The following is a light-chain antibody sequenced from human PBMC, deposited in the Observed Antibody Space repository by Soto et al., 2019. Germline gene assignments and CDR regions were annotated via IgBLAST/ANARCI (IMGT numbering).Light chain of an antibody. J-gene: IGKJ4*01. CDR3: QQSYSTLALT. CDR2: AAS. V-gene: IGKV1-39*01. CDR1: QSIITY. Sequence: DLQMTQSPSSLSASVGDRVTITCRASQSIITYLNWYQQKPGKAPKLLIYAASSLQSGVPSRFSGSGSGTDFTLTISSLQPEDFATYYCQQSYSTLALTFGGGTKVEIK.